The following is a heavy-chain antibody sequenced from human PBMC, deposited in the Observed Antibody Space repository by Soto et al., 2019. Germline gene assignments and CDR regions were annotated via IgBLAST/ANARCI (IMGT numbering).Heavy chain of an antibody. CDR2: VSYDGRVQ. D-gene: IGHD6-19*01. J-gene: IGHJ2*01. Sequence: QVQLVESGGGVVQPGGSLRLSCAASGFTFNNYGMHWVRKAPGEGLEWVAVVSYDGRVQYYADSAKGRFTISRDNSKNTLYLQMNRLRDDDTAVYYCAKEISPKAGKWYFDLWGRGTLVTVSS. CDR3: AKEISPKAGKWYFDL. V-gene: IGHV3-30*18. CDR1: GFTFNNYG.